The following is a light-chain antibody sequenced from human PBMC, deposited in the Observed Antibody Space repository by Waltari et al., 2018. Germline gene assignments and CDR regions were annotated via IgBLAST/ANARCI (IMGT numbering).Light chain of an antibody. V-gene: IGKV3-15*01. Sequence: VMTQSPPTLSLSPGERAILSCRASRTFESDLAWYQRKPGQAPRLLIYDASTRATGIPARFSGSGFGTEFTLTISNLQSEDFAVYFCQQYDDWPPITFGQGTRLEIK. CDR2: DAS. J-gene: IGKJ5*01. CDR1: RTFESD. CDR3: QQYDDWPPIT.